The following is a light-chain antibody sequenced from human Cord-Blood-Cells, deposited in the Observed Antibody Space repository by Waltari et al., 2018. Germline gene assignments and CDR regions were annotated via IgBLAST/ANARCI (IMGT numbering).Light chain of an antibody. CDR3: QEYNIWPPLT. Sequence: ELVMTQSPAPLCVSPGARATLSCRASPSVSSNLAWYQHKPGQAPRLLIYGASTRATGIPARFSGSGSGTEFTLTISSQQCEEFAVYYCQEYNIWPPLTFGGGTKVEIK. CDR2: GAS. J-gene: IGKJ4*01. CDR1: PSVSSN. V-gene: IGKV3-15*01.